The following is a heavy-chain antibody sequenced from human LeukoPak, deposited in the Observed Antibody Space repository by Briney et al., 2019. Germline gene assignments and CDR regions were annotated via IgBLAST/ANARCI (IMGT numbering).Heavy chain of an antibody. J-gene: IGHJ6*02. CDR1: GYTLTELS. V-gene: IGHV1-24*01. D-gene: IGHD5-18*01. CDR3: ATGTRGYSYGYLYYYGMDV. CDR2: FDPEDGET. Sequence: GASVKVSCKVSGYTLTELSTHWVRQAPGKGLEWMGGFDPEDGETIYAQKFQGRVTMTEDTSTDTAYMELSSLRSEDTAVYYCATGTRGYSYGYLYYYGMDVWGQGTTVTVSS.